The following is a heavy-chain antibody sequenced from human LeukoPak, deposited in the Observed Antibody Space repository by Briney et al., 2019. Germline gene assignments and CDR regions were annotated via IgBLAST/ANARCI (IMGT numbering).Heavy chain of an antibody. CDR2: MNPNSGNT. D-gene: IGHD3-3*01. Sequence: GASVKVSCKASGYTFTSYDINWVRQATGQGLAWMGWMNPNSGNTGYAQKFQGRVTMTRNTSISTAYMELSSLRSEDTAVYYCARGVLPYYDFWSGSDPSYYYYYMDVWGKGTTVTVSS. J-gene: IGHJ6*03. V-gene: IGHV1-8*01. CDR3: ARGVLPYYDFWSGSDPSYYYYYMDV. CDR1: GYTFTSYD.